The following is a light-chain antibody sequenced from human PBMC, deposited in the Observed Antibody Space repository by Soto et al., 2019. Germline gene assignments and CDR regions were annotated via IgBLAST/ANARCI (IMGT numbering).Light chain of an antibody. Sequence: AIRMTQSPSSFSASTGDRVTITCRASQGISSYLAWYQQKPGKAPKLLIYAASTLQSGVPSRFSGSGSGTDFTLTISCLQSEDSATYDCHQYYSYPQTFGQGTKVEIK. J-gene: IGKJ1*01. CDR1: QGISSY. V-gene: IGKV1-8*01. CDR2: AAS. CDR3: HQYYSYPQT.